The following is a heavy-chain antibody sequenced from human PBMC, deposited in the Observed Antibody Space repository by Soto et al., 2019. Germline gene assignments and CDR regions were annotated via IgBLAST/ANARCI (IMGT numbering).Heavy chain of an antibody. CDR1: GFTFSDYY. V-gene: IGHV3-11*06. Sequence: QVQLVESGGGLVKPGGSLRLSCAASGFTFSDYYMAWIRQAPGKGLEWVSFISSSGSSTNYADSVKGRFTISRDNAKNSLYLQMNSLRAEDTAVYYCARDSSNIVVVPPATSGMTKNPNEPIPFDPWGQGTLVTVSS. CDR3: ARDSSNIVVVPPATSGMTKNPNEPIPFDP. CDR2: ISSSGSST. J-gene: IGHJ5*02. D-gene: IGHD2-2*01.